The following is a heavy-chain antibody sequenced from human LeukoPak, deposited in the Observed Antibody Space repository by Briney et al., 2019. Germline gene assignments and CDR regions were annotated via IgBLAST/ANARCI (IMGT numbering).Heavy chain of an antibody. D-gene: IGHD3-22*01. V-gene: IGHV3-21*01. CDR3: ARGVRYYDSSGYYDY. CDR1: GFTFSSYS. CDR2: ISSSSSYI. Sequence: KPGGSLRLSCAASGFTFSSYSMNWVRQAPGKGLEWVSSISSSSSYIYYADSVKGRFTISRNNAKNSLYLQMNSLRADDTAVYYCARGVRYYDSSGYYDYWGQGTLVTVSS. J-gene: IGHJ4*02.